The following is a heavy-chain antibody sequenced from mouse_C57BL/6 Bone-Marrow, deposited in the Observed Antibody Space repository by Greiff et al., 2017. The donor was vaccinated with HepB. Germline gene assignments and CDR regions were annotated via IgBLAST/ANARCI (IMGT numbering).Heavy chain of an antibody. D-gene: IGHD2-3*01. V-gene: IGHV5-17*01. CDR2: ISSGSSTI. CDR1: GFTFSDYG. CDR3: ARRYDGYDWYFDV. Sequence: EVMLVESGGGLVKPGGSLKLSCAASGFTFSDYGMHWVRQAPEKGLEWVAYISSGSSTIYYADTVKGRFTISRDNAKNTLFLQMTSLRSEDTAMYYCARRYDGYDWYFDVWGTGTTVTVSS. J-gene: IGHJ1*03.